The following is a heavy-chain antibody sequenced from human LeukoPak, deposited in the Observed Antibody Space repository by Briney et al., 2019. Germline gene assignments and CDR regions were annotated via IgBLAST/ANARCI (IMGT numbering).Heavy chain of an antibody. D-gene: IGHD3-10*01. CDR1: GFAFSSYA. CDR2: INSDGSST. Sequence: GGSLRLSCTASGFAFSSYAMSWVRQAPGKGLVWVSRINSDGSSTSYADSVKGRFTISRDNAKNTLYLQMNSLRAEDTAVYYCASALIAYGSGSYPFDYWGQGTLVTVSS. V-gene: IGHV3-74*01. J-gene: IGHJ4*02. CDR3: ASALIAYGSGSYPFDY.